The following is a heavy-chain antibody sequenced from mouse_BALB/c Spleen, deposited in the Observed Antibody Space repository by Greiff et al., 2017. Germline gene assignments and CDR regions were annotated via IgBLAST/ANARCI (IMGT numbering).Heavy chain of an antibody. CDR1: GYTFTSYY. CDR3: TRSRTTLWYFDV. D-gene: IGHD2-1*01. J-gene: IGHJ1*01. Sequence: QVHVKQSGAELVKPGASVKLSCKASGYTFTSYYMYWVKQRPGQGLEWIGEINPSNGGTNFNEKFKSKATLTVDKSSSTAYMQLSSLTSEDSAVYYCTRSRTTLWYFDVWGAGTTVSVSS. CDR2: INPSNGGT. V-gene: IGHV1S81*02.